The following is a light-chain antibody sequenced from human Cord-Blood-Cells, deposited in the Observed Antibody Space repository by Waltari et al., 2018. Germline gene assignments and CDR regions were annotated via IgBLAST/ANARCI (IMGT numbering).Light chain of an antibody. V-gene: IGLV2-14*01. J-gene: IGLJ3*02. CDR2: DVS. CDR3: SSYTSSSTLV. CDR1: SSDVGGYNY. Sequence: QSALTQPASVYGSPGQSITISCTGTSSDVGGYNYVSWYQQHPGKAPQLIIIDVSNRPSGVSHRFSGAKSGNTASLAISGLQAEDEADYYCSSYTSSSTLVFGGGTKLTVL.